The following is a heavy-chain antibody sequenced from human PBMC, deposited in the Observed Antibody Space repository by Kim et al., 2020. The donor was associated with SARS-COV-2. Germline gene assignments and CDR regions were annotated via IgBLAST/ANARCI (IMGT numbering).Heavy chain of an antibody. CDR2: INAGNGNT. CDR3: ARLYNWNYDRYYYYYGMDV. D-gene: IGHD1-7*01. J-gene: IGHJ6*02. V-gene: IGHV1-3*01. Sequence: ASVKVSCKASGYTFTSSAMHWVRQAPGQRLEWMGWINAGNGNTKYSQKFQGRVTITRDTSASTAYMELSSLRSEDTAVYYCARLYNWNYDRYYYYYGMDVWGQGTTVTVSS. CDR1: GYTFTSSA.